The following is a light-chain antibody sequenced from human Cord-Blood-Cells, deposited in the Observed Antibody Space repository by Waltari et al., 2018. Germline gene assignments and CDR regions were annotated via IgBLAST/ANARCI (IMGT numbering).Light chain of an antibody. V-gene: IGLV2-23*01. CDR2: EGS. J-gene: IGLJ2*01. CDR1: SSDVGNYNL. CDR3: CSYAGSSTLV. Sequence: QSALTQPASVSRSPGQSITISCTGTSSDVGNYNLVSWYQQHPGKAPKLMIYEGSKRPSGVSDRFSGSKSGNTASLTISGLQAEDEADYYCCSYAGSSTLVFGGGTKLTVL.